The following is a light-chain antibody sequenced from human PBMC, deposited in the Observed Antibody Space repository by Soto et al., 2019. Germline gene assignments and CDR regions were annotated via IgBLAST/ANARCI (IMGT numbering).Light chain of an antibody. Sequence: DIQMTQSPSTLSASVGARGTITCRASQSISSWLAWYQQKPGKAPKLLIYKASSLESGVPSRFSGSGSGTEFSLTISSLQPDDFATYYCQQYNSYSMYTFGQGTKLEIK. V-gene: IGKV1-5*03. J-gene: IGKJ2*01. CDR2: KAS. CDR3: QQYNSYSMYT. CDR1: QSISSW.